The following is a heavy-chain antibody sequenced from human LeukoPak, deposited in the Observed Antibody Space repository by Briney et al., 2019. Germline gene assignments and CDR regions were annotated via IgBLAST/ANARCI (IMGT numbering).Heavy chain of an antibody. CDR3: ATWGRGYYFGGDFDY. J-gene: IGHJ4*02. D-gene: IGHD3-22*01. V-gene: IGHV1-24*01. CDR1: GYTLTELS. Sequence: ASVKVSCKVSGYTLTELSMHWVRQAPGKGLEWIGGFDPEDGETIYAQKFQGRVTMTEDTSTDTAYMELSSLRSEDTAVYYCATWGRGYYFGGDFDYWGQGTLVTVSS. CDR2: FDPEDGET.